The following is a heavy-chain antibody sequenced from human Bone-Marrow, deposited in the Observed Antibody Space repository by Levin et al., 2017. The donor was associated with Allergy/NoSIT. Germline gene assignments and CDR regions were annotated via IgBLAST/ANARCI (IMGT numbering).Heavy chain of an antibody. J-gene: IGHJ4*02. V-gene: IGHV3-33*01. CDR1: GFPFRTFG. D-gene: IGHD6-13*01. CDR2: MWYDGTGE. CDR3: ARGRGSAAGPTDFYFDY. Sequence: SCAASGFPFRTFGMHWVRQAPGKGLEWVAVMWYDGTGEYYADSVKGRFTIPRDNTKNTLYLQLDSLRTEDTGVYFCARGRGSAAGPTDFYFDYWGQGTLVTVSS.